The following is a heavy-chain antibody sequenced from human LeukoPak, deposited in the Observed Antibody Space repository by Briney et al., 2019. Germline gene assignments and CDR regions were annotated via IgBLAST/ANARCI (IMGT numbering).Heavy chain of an antibody. CDR2: IKQDGSEK. V-gene: IGHV3-7*01. D-gene: IGHD1-26*01. J-gene: IGHJ4*02. CDR3: ARDGPLPISGSYDY. Sequence: GGSLRLSCAASGFTFSRYSIHWVRQAPGKGLEWVANIKQDGSEKYYVDSVKGRFTISRDNAKNSLYLQMNSLRAEDTAVYYCARDGPLPISGSYDYWGQGTLVTVSS. CDR1: GFTFSRYS.